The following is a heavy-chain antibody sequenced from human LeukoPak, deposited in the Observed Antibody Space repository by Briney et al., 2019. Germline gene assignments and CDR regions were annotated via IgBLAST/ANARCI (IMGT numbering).Heavy chain of an antibody. J-gene: IGHJ4*02. Sequence: ASVKVSCKASGYTFTSYGISWVRQAPGQGLEWMGWISAYNGNTNYAQKLQGRVTMTTDTSTSTAYMELRSLRSDDTAVYYCARARRSYYGSGSYYDYWGQGTLVTVSS. CDR2: ISAYNGNT. V-gene: IGHV1-18*01. CDR3: ARARRSYYGSGSYYDY. CDR1: GYTFTSYG. D-gene: IGHD3-10*01.